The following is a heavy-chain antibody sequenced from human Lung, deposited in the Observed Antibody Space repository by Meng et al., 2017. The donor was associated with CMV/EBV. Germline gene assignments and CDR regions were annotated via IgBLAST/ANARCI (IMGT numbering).Heavy chain of an antibody. V-gene: IGHV4-31*03. CDR2: IYFSGST. CDR1: GGSITSDTDY. J-gene: IGHJ4*02. D-gene: IGHD2-15*01. CDR3: AREWSGRFDY. Sequence: SXTXSLXCTVSGGSITSDTDYWTWIRQYPGKGLEWIGCIYFSGSTANNPSLKSRLTISVDTAKNQFSRRLNSVTAADTAVDLWAREWSGRFDYWGQGTQVTVSS.